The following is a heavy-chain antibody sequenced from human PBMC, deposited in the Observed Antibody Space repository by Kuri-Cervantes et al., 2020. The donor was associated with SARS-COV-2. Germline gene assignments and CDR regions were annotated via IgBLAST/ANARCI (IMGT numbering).Heavy chain of an antibody. CDR3: AKAPSSSFYGMDV. D-gene: IGHD6-13*01. CDR2: ISWNSGSI. J-gene: IGHJ6*02. Sequence: SLKISCAASGFTFDDYAMHWVRQAPGKGLEWVSGISWNSGSIGYADSVKGRFTISRDNAKNSLYPQMNSLRAEDTALYYCAKAPSSSFYGMDVWGQGTTVTVSS. CDR1: GFTFDDYA. V-gene: IGHV3-9*01.